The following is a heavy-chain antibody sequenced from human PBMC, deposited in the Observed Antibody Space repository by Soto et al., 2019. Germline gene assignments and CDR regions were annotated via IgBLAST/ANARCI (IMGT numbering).Heavy chain of an antibody. CDR3: AKVVRADSTSSNFYYYSGMDV. CDR1: GFSFSTYG. J-gene: IGHJ6*04. V-gene: IGHV3-30*18. D-gene: IGHD6-6*01. CDR2: ISNDGSNK. Sequence: QVQMVESGGGVVQPGRSLRLSCAASGFSFSTYGMHWVRQAPGKGLEWMAVISNDGSNKYYADSVKGRFTISRDNSKDTLFLQMNSLRGEDTAVYYCAKVVRADSTSSNFYYYSGMDVWGKVTTVTVSS.